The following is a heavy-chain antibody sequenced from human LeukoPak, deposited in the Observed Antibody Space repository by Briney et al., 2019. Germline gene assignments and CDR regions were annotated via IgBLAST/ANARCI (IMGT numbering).Heavy chain of an antibody. D-gene: IGHD1-26*01. J-gene: IGHJ6*02. CDR1: GYTLTELS. CDR3: ARGDIVGATRYGMDV. Sequence: ASVKVSCKVSGYTLTELSMHWVRQAPGKGLEWVGWINPDSGGTNYAQKFQGWVTMTRDTSISTAYMELSRLRSDDTAVYYCARGDIVGATRYGMDVWGQGTTVTVSS. V-gene: IGHV1-2*04. CDR2: INPDSGGT.